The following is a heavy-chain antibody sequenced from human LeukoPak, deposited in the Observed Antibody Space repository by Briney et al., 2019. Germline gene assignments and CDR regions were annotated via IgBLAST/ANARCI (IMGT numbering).Heavy chain of an antibody. CDR3: TTDSIAAASDY. CDR2: IKSKTDGGTT. Sequence: GGSLRLSCAASGFTFSSYGMHWVRQAPGKGLEWVGRIKSKTDGGTTDYAAPVKGRFTISRDDSKNTLYLQMNSLKTEDTAVYYCTTDSIAAASDYWGQGTLVTVSS. V-gene: IGHV3-15*01. J-gene: IGHJ4*02. D-gene: IGHD6-13*01. CDR1: GFTFSSYG.